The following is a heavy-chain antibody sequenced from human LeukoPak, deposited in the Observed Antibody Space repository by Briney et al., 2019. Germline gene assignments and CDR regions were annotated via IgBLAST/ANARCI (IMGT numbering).Heavy chain of an antibody. CDR2: IYYSGST. J-gene: IGHJ6*03. CDR1: GGSISSSSYY. D-gene: IGHD6-6*01. CDR3: ARNRIAARPGAHYYMDV. Sequence: SETLSLTCTVSGGSISSSSYYWGWIRQPPGKGLEWIGSIYYSGSTYYNPSLKSRVTISVDTSKNQFSLKLSSVTAADTAVYYCARNRIAARPGAHYYMDVWGKGTTVTVSS. V-gene: IGHV4-39*07.